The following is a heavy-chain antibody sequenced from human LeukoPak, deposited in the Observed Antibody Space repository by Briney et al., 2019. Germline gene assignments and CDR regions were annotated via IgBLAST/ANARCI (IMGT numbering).Heavy chain of an antibody. CDR1: GITFSSHA. J-gene: IGHJ6*03. D-gene: IGHD5-24*01. CDR3: AKGGAATMRDGYNYYYYYMEA. CDR2: ISGSGGHT. Sequence: GGSLRLFCAASGITFSSHAMSWVRQAPGKGLEWVSLISGSGGHTYYGDSVKGRFTISRDNSTNRLYLQMNSLRPEDTAVYYCAKGGAATMRDGYNYYYYYMEAWGRGTTVTVSS. V-gene: IGHV3-23*01.